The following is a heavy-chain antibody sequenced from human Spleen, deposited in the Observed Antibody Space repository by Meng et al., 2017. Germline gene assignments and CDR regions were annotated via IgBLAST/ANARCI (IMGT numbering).Heavy chain of an antibody. CDR1: GFTFSSYA. CDR2: ISAGGDYN. V-gene: IGHV3-23*01. D-gene: IGHD5-24*01. Sequence: EVQLLESGGGFVQPGGSLRLSCEASGFTFSSYAINWVRQAPGKGLEWVSAISAGGDYNLYADSVKGRFTISRDNSKSTLFLQMNSLRVEDTAVYYCARWTNHYDFWGQGTLVTVSS. CDR3: ARWTNHYDF. J-gene: IGHJ4*02.